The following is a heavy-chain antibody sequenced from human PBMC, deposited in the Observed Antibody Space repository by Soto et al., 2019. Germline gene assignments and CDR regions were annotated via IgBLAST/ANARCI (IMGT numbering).Heavy chain of an antibody. D-gene: IGHD1-1*01. CDR1: GYTFTGYY. CDR3: ARALRGGTGTYYYYYGMDV. J-gene: IGHJ6*02. CDR2: INPNSGGT. V-gene: IGHV1-2*04. Sequence: ASVKVSCKASGYTFTGYYMHWVRQAPGQGLEWMGWINPNSGGTNYAQKFQGWVTMTRDTSISTAYMELSRLRSDDTAVYYCARALRGGTGTYYYYYGMDVRGQGTTVTVS.